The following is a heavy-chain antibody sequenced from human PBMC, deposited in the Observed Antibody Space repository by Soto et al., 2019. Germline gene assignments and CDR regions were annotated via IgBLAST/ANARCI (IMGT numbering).Heavy chain of an antibody. CDR3: ARRRYSYGYGSYYGMDV. CDR2: IYPGDSDT. Sequence: GASLKISCKGSGYSFTSYWIGWVRQMPGKGLEWMGIIYPGDSDTRYSPSFQGQVTISADKSISTAYLQWSSLKASDTAMYYCARRRYSYGYGSYYGMDVWGQGTTVTVSS. V-gene: IGHV5-51*01. D-gene: IGHD5-18*01. J-gene: IGHJ6*02. CDR1: GYSFTSYW.